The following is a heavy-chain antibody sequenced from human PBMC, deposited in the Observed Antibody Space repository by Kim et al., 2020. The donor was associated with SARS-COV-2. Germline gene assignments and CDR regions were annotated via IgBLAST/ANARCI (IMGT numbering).Heavy chain of an antibody. V-gene: IGHV1-18*01. CDR2: ISTYDGNT. CDR3: VRDKEPTRPTTETNADLDF. Sequence: ASVKVSCKASGYTFSNYGISWVRQAPGQGLEWLGWISTYDGNTNYAQKLQGRVTMTADTSTTSAYMELRNLRSDDTALYYCVRDKEPTRPTTETNADLDFWGQGTLVTVSS. D-gene: IGHD5-12*01. J-gene: IGHJ4*02. CDR1: GYTFSNYG.